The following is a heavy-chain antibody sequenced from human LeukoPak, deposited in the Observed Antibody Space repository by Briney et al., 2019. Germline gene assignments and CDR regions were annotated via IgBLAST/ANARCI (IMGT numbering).Heavy chain of an antibody. J-gene: IGHJ4*02. CDR3: ARGVGY. V-gene: IGHV4-38-2*02. CDR2: IYHSGSI. CDR1: AYSISSAYS. Sequence: SETLSLTCTVSAYSISSAYSWGWIRQPPGKGLEWIGTIYHSGSIYYNPSLKSRVTISVDTSRNHFSLKLSSVTAADTAVYYCARGVGYWGQGTLVTVSS.